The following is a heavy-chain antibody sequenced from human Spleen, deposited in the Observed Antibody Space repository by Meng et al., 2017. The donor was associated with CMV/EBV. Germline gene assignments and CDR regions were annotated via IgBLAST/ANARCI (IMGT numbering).Heavy chain of an antibody. CDR3: ARTSYYPGQGFDY. CDR2: INAGNGNT. Sequence: QVQLVQSGAEVKKPGASVKVSCKASGYTFTSYAMHWVRQAPGQRLEWMGWINAGNGNTKYSQKFQGRVTITTDISTSTAYMELRSLRSDDTAVYYCARTSYYPGQGFDYWGQGTLVTVSS. CDR1: GYTFTSYA. V-gene: IGHV1-3*01. D-gene: IGHD3-22*01. J-gene: IGHJ4*02.